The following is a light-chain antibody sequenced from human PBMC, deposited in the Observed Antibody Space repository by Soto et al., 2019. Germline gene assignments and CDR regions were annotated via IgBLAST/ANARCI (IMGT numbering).Light chain of an antibody. J-gene: IGKJ3*01. CDR1: QSVNSN. CDR3: QQYNNWPFT. CDR2: GAS. Sequence: EIMMTQSPVTLSVSPGERATLSCRASQSVNSNLAWYQHKPGQAPRLLIYGASTRATGIPASFIGNGSGTEFTLTASSLQPEDFAVYYCQQYNNWPFTFGPGTKVDIK. V-gene: IGKV3-15*01.